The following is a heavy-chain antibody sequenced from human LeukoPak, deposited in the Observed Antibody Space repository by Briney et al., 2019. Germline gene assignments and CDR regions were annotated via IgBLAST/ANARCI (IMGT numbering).Heavy chain of an antibody. CDR1: GGSISSYY. CDR2: SYTSGSP. Sequence: SETLSLTCTVSGGSISSYYWSWIRQPAGKGLEWIGRSYTSGSPNYNPSLKGRVTMSVDTSKNQFSLKLSSVTAADTAVYYCARGKPFIVVVVAATRQYYFDYWGQGTLVTVSS. CDR3: ARGKPFIVVVVAATRQYYFDY. J-gene: IGHJ4*02. V-gene: IGHV4-4*07. D-gene: IGHD2-15*01.